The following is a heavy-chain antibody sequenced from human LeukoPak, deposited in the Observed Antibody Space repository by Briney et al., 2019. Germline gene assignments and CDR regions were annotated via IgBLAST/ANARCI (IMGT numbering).Heavy chain of an antibody. CDR2: IYPGDSDT. J-gene: IGHJ4*02. Sequence: LGESLKISCKGSGYSFTSYWIGWVRQMPGKGLEWMGIIYPGDSDTRYSPSFQGHVPIPADKSKTPAYLQWSSLKAADTPRYYCTRLVDTAMGVDYWGQGTLVTVSS. D-gene: IGHD5-18*01. V-gene: IGHV5-51*01. CDR3: TRLVDTAMGVDY. CDR1: GYSFTSYW.